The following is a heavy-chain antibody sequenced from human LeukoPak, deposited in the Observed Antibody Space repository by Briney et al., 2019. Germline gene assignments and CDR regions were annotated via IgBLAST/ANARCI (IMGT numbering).Heavy chain of an antibody. CDR2: IYSDGST. J-gene: IGHJ5*02. V-gene: IGHV3-66*01. D-gene: IGHD2-2*01. Sequence: GGSLRLSFAASGLTVSNNGMNWFRQPPGKGLKWVSLIYSDGSTYYADSVKGRFTISRDHSKNTLYLQMNSLRAEDTAVYYCARDPSAVRANTYAWGQGTLVTVSS. CDR1: GLTVSNNG. CDR3: ARDPSAVRANTYA.